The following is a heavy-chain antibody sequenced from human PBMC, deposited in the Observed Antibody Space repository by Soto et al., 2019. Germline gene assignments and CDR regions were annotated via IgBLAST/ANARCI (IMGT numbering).Heavy chain of an antibody. CDR1: GGSISSSSYY. CDR2: IYYSGST. V-gene: IGHV4-39*01. J-gene: IGHJ6*02. D-gene: IGHD3-3*01. Sequence: SETLSLTCTVSGGSISSSSYYWGWIRQPPGKGLEWIGSIYYSGSTYYNPSLKSRVTISVDTSKNQFSLKLSSVTAADTAVYYCASSEIITDFWSGYFAVYGMDVWGQGTTVTVSS. CDR3: ASSEIITDFWSGYFAVYGMDV.